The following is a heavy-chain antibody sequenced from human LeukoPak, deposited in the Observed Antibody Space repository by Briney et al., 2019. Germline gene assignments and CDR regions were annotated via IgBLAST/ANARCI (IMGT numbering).Heavy chain of an antibody. V-gene: IGHV1-69*04. Sequence: SVKVSCKASGDTFIPYAFSWVRQAPGQGLEWIGRIIPSLDVANYAQKFQGRVTLSVDRDTATTYMEVTSLRSEDTAIYYCARDHCSPGTCLGGHWGQGTLVTVSS. CDR3: ARDHCSPGTCLGGH. J-gene: IGHJ4*02. CDR2: IIPSLDVA. CDR1: GDTFIPYA. D-gene: IGHD2-15*01.